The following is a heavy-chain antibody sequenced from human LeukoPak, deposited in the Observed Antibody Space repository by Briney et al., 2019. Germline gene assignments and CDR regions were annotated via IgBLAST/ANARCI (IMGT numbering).Heavy chain of an antibody. CDR3: ARGNNYYGSGRDAFDI. Sequence: SVKVSCKASGYTFTSYAMNWVRQAPGQGLEWMGRIIPILGIANYAQKFQGRVTITADKSTSTAYMELSSLRSEDTAVYYCARGNNYYGSGRDAFDIWGQGTMVTVSP. CDR1: GYTFTSYA. J-gene: IGHJ3*02. D-gene: IGHD3-10*01. CDR2: IIPILGIA. V-gene: IGHV1-69*04.